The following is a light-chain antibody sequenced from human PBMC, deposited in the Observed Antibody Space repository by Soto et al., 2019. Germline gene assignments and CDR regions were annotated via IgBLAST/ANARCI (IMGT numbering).Light chain of an antibody. CDR1: QSLVYSDGNTY. CDR2: QVS. J-gene: IGKJ1*01. V-gene: IGKV2-24*01. Sequence: DTVLTQAPLTSPVTLGQPASISCRSSQSLVYSDGNTYLSWLQQRPGQPPRLLIYQVSNRFSGVPDRFSGSGEGTDFTLNISRVEDDDVGDYFCVQFAHFPRTFGQVTKVEI. CDR3: VQFAHFPRT.